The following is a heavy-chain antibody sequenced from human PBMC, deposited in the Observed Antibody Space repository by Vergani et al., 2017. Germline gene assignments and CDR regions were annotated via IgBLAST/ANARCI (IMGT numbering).Heavy chain of an antibody. CDR1: GYTFSNYY. J-gene: IGHJ4*02. Sequence: QVQVVQSGAKVKKSGASVKVSCKTSGYTFSNYYMHWVRQAPGQGLEWMGIINPSGGHTNYAQKFQGRVTMTRDTSTSTVYMELSSLRSEDTAIYYCARGDYGILTGYRYLGQGTLVTVSA. V-gene: IGHV1-46*03. CDR2: INPSGGHT. D-gene: IGHD3-9*01. CDR3: ARGDYGILTGYRY.